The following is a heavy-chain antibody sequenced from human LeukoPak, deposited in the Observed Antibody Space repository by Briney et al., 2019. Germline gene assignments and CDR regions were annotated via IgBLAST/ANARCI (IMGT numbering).Heavy chain of an antibody. CDR3: ASGRVSGTEDDAFDI. Sequence: PSQTLSLTCTVSGGSISSGSYYWSWIRQPAGKGLEWIRRIYTSGSTNYNPSLKSRVTISVDMSKNQFSLKLSSVTAADTAVYYCASGRVSGTEDDAFDIWGQGTMVTVSS. V-gene: IGHV4-61*02. CDR2: IYTSGST. CDR1: GGSISSGSYY. J-gene: IGHJ3*02. D-gene: IGHD6-13*01.